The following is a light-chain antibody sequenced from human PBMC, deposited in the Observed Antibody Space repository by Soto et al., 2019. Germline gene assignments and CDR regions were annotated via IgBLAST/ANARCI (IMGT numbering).Light chain of an antibody. J-gene: IGKJ1*01. CDR2: GAS. Sequence: EIVLTQYKATLSLSPGERATLSCRASQSVSGYLAWYQQKPGQAPRLLIYGASTRTFDVPDRFSGSGSGTDFTLTISRLEPEDFAVYYCQQYGSSGTFGQGTKVDIK. V-gene: IGKV3-20*01. CDR1: QSVSGY. CDR3: QQYGSSGT.